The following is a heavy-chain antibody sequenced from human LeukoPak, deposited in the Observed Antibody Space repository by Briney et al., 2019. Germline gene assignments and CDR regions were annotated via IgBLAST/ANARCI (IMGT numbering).Heavy chain of an antibody. J-gene: IGHJ6*03. CDR3: ARLYYDSSGYSVYYYYYMDV. Sequence: ASVKVSCKASGYTFTSYDINWVRRATGQGLEWMGWMNPNSGNTGYAQKFQGRVTMTRNTSISTAYMELSSLRSEDTAVYYCARLYYDSSGYSVYYYYYMDVWGKGTTVTVSS. CDR1: GYTFTSYD. D-gene: IGHD3-22*01. CDR2: MNPNSGNT. V-gene: IGHV1-8*01.